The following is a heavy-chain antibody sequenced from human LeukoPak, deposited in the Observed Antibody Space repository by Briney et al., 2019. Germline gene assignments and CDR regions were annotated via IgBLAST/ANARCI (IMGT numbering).Heavy chain of an antibody. D-gene: IGHD2-8*01. J-gene: IGHJ6*02. CDR3: ARARYCANSVCHIGGGLDV. CDR2: IRQDGRET. Sequence: GGSLRLSCAASGYPFVNNWMTWVRQAPGKGLEWVATIRQDGRETYYVDSVKGRFSISRDNARDSMYLQMNILGAEDAAAYYCARARYCANSVCHIGGGLDVWGPGTTVTVSS. V-gene: IGHV3-7*04. CDR1: GYPFVNNW.